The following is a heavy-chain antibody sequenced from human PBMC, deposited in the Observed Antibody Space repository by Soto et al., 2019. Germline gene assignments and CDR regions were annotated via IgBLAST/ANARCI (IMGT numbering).Heavy chain of an antibody. J-gene: IGHJ6*02. CDR2: ISSNGGST. Sequence: GGALRLSCSVSGFTFSSYAMQWVRQAPGKGLEYVSAISSNGGSTYYADSVKGRFTIPRDNSKNTLYLQMSSLRAEDTAVYYCVKHHYDCEDYYYGMEVWGQGTTVTVSS. V-gene: IGHV3-64D*08. CDR3: VKHHYDCEDYYYGMEV. CDR1: GFTFSSYA. D-gene: IGHD3-3*01.